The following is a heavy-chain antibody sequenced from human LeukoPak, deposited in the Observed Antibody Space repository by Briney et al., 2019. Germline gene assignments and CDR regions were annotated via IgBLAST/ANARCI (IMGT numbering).Heavy chain of an antibody. J-gene: IGHJ4*02. CDR1: GFTFSSYA. Sequence: GGSLRLSCAASGFTFSSYAMSWAPPAPGKGMEWVSGISGSGGSTYYAASVKGRFTICRDNSKNTVFLQMNSLRDEDTAVYYCAKDTARGYTYGPDYWGQGTLLTVSS. CDR2: ISGSGGST. CDR3: AKDTARGYTYGPDY. D-gene: IGHD5-18*01. V-gene: IGHV3-23*01.